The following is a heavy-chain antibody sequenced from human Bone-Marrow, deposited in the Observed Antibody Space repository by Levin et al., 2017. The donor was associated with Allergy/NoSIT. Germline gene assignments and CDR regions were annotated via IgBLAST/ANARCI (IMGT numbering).Heavy chain of an antibody. CDR2: ISSDGSEQ. CDR3: AREIDYGDYVGDY. D-gene: IGHD4-17*01. Sequence: PGGSLRLFCAASGFIFTTYAMHWVRQAPGKGLEWVAVISSDGSEQYYADSVKGRFSISRDNSKNMVYLRMSSLRLEDTAVYYCAREIDYGDYVGDYFGQGTLVTASS. CDR1: GFIFTTYA. J-gene: IGHJ4*02. V-gene: IGHV3-30*04.